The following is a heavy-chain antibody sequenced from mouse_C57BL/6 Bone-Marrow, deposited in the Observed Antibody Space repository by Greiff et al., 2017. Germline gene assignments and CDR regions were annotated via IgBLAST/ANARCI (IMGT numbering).Heavy chain of an antibody. CDR1: GYTFTDYN. Sequence: EVQLQQSGPELVKPGASVKIPCKASGYTFTDYNMDWVKQSHGKSLEWIGDINPNNGGTIYNQKFKGKATLTVDKSSSTAYLELRSLTSEDTAVYYCARKAYSNYAMDYWGQGTSVTVSS. CDR3: ARKAYSNYAMDY. CDR2: INPNNGGT. V-gene: IGHV1-18*01. J-gene: IGHJ4*01. D-gene: IGHD2-5*01.